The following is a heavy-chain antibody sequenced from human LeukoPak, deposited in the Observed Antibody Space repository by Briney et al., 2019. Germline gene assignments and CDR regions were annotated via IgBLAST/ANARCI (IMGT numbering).Heavy chain of an antibody. D-gene: IGHD3-10*01. Sequence: GGSLRLSCAASGFTVSSNYMNWVRQAPGKGLEWVSVIYTGGSTDYADSVKGRFTISRDTSKNTVYLQMSSLRADDTAVYYCARGRFGESDWGQGTLVTVSP. CDR1: GFTVSSNY. CDR3: ARGRFGESD. J-gene: IGHJ4*02. CDR2: IYTGGST. V-gene: IGHV3-53*01.